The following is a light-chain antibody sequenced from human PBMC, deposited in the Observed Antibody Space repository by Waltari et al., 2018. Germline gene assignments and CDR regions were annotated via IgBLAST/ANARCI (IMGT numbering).Light chain of an antibody. J-gene: IGLJ3*02. Sequence: SYVLTQPPSLSVAPGQTARITCAGNNIESRSVHWYQQKPGQAPVLVISYDTDRPSGIPGRFSGSNSGSTATLTISRVEAGDEADFYCQVWYSGRGHPSLVFGGGTRLTVL. CDR3: QVWYSGRGHPSLV. CDR1: NIESRS. CDR2: YDT. V-gene: IGLV3-21*04.